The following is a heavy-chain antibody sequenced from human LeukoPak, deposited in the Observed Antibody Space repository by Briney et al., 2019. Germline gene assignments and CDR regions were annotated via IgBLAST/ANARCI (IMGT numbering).Heavy chain of an antibody. CDR3: ARGQVMTY. CDR1: GFTFSSYA. Sequence: GRSLRLPCAASGFTFSSYAMHWVRQAPGKGLEWVAVISYDGSNKYYADSVKGRFTISRDNSKNTLYLQMNRLRAEDTAVYYCARGQVMTYWGQGTLVTVSS. CDR2: ISYDGSNK. V-gene: IGHV3-30*04. D-gene: IGHD2-21*02. J-gene: IGHJ4*02.